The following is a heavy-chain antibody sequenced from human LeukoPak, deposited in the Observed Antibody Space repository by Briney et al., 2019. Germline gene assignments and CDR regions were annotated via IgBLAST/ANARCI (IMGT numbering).Heavy chain of an antibody. D-gene: IGHD4-23*01. J-gene: IGHJ5*02. V-gene: IGHV3-7*01. CDR3: ARDRRPSIYGGLDS. Sequence: GGSLSLSCAASGFTFSDYWMSWVRQPPGKGLEWVANIKQDGSEKYYVDSVKGRFTISRDNAKNSLYLQMNSLTAEDTAIYYCARDRRPSIYGGLDSWGQGTLVTVSS. CDR1: GFTFSDYW. CDR2: IKQDGSEK.